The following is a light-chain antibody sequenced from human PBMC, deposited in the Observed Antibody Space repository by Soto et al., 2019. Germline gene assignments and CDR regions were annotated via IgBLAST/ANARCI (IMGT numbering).Light chain of an antibody. Sequence: QSALTQPASVSGSRGQSITISCTGTSSDVGAYNLVSWYQQHPGKAPKLMIYEVSNRPSGVSNRFSGSKSGNTASLTISGLQAEDEADYYCSSYTSSSTRVFGGGTKLTVL. CDR1: SSDVGAYNL. CDR2: EVS. CDR3: SSYTSSSTRV. V-gene: IGLV2-14*01. J-gene: IGLJ2*01.